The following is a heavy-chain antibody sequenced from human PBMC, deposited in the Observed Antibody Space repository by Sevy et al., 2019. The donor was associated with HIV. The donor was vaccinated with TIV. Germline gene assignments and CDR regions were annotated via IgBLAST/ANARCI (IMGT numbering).Heavy chain of an antibody. CDR1: GFTFSNYA. V-gene: IGHV3-23*01. D-gene: IGHD3-10*01. Sequence: GESLKISCAASGFTFSNYAMSWVRQAPGKGLEWVSVITISGGTTYYADSGKGRFTISRDSSKNTLYLQMNSLRAEDTAVYYCAKDRVSGTYYTGDFDYWGQGTLVTVSS. J-gene: IGHJ4*02. CDR2: ITISGGTT. CDR3: AKDRVSGTYYTGDFDY.